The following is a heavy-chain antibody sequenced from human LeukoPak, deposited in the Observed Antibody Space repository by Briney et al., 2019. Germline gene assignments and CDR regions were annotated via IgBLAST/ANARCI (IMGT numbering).Heavy chain of an antibody. CDR1: GFTFSSYG. J-gene: IGHJ3*02. CDR3: ASPVPADRRQQLIDYDAFDI. V-gene: IGHV3-30*02. D-gene: IGHD6-13*01. Sequence: PGGSLRLSCAASGFTFSSYGMHWVRQAPGKGLEWVAFIRYDGSNKYYADSVKGRFTISRDNSKNTLYLQMNSLRAEDTAVYYCASPVPADRRQQLIDYDAFDIWGQGTMVTVSS. CDR2: IRYDGSNK.